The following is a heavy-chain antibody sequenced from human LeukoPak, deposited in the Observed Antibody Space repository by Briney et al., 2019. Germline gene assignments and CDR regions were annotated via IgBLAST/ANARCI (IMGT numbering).Heavy chain of an antibody. J-gene: IGHJ5*02. CDR1: GFIFRNFA. V-gene: IGHV3-48*01. Sequence: GGSLRLSCAASGFIFRNFAMSWARQAPGKGLEWVSHIRSTGDTFYAASVKGRFTISRDNARNSLNLQMNSLRAEDTAMYYCARDAGNSGYGCDLWGQGTLVTVSS. D-gene: IGHD5-12*01. CDR3: ARDAGNSGYGCDL. CDR2: IRSTGDT.